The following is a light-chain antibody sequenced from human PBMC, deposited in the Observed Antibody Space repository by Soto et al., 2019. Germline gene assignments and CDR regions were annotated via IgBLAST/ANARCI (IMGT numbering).Light chain of an antibody. CDR3: QQYHNWPA. CDR1: QSVSSTY. Sequence: EIVLRQYPGTLSLSPGERATLSCRASQSVSSTYLAWYQQKPGQAPRLLIYGAATRATGIPARFSGSGSGTEFTLTISSLQSEDFAVYYCQQYHNWPAFGQGTKVDIK. CDR2: GAA. J-gene: IGKJ1*01. V-gene: IGKV3-15*01.